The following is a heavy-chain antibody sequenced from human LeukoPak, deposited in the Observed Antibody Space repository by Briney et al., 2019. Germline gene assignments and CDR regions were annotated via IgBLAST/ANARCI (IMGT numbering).Heavy chain of an antibody. CDR3: ARGGAVRGVKFDY. Sequence: GGSLRLSCAASGFTFSSYWMSWVRQAPGKGLEWVANIKQDGSEKYYVDSVKGRFTISRDNAKNSLYLQMNSLRAEDTAVYYCARGGAVRGVKFDYWGQGTLVTVSS. V-gene: IGHV3-7*03. CDR1: GFTFSSYW. J-gene: IGHJ4*02. D-gene: IGHD3-10*01. CDR2: IKQDGSEK.